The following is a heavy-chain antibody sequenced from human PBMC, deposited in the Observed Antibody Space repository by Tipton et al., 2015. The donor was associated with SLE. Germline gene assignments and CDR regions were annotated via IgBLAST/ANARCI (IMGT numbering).Heavy chain of an antibody. D-gene: IGHD3-3*01. J-gene: IGHJ4*02. CDR1: GGSISSYY. CDR2: ISGSGGST. V-gene: IGHV3-23*01. CDR3: AKAHDFWSGNGNYFDY. Sequence: LSLTCSVSGGSISSYYWSWVRQAPGKGLEWVSTISGSGGSTHYADSVKGRFTISRDNSKNTLYVQMNSLRAEDTAVYYCAKAHDFWSGNGNYFDYWGQGTLVTVSS.